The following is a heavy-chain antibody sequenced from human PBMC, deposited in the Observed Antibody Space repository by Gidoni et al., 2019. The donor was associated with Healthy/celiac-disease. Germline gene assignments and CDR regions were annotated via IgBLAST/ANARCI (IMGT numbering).Heavy chain of an antibody. CDR3: AKAHYYDSSGYIDY. Sequence: QVQLVESGGGVVHPGRSLRLSCAAYGFTFSSYGMHWVRQAPGKGLEWVAVISYDGSNKYYADSVKGRFTISRDNSKNTLYLQMNSLRAEDTAVYYCAKAHYYDSSGYIDYWGQGTLVTVSS. D-gene: IGHD3-22*01. CDR1: GFTFSSYG. J-gene: IGHJ4*02. V-gene: IGHV3-30*18. CDR2: ISYDGSNK.